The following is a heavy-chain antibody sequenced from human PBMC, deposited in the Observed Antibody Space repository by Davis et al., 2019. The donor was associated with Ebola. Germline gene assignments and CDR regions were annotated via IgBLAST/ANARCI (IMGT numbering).Heavy chain of an antibody. CDR3: ARVGGDSGIRFDS. D-gene: IGHD3-10*01. J-gene: IGHJ4*02. V-gene: IGHV3-7*01. CDR2: INQFGNER. Sequence: GESLKISCAASGFAFTGFWMGWFRQPPGTGLEWVATINQFGNERYYVDSVKGRFTIYRDRPKNSLFLQMNNLRVEDTAVNYCARVGGDSGIRFDSWGRGTLVTVSS. CDR1: GFAFTGFW.